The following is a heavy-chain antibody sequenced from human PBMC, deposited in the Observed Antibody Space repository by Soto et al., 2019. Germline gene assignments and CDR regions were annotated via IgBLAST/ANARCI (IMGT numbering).Heavy chain of an antibody. V-gene: IGHV3-7*01. J-gene: IGHJ3*02. CDR3: ARERKYNYDSSGYPPI. D-gene: IGHD3-22*01. CDR1: GFTFSNYW. CDR2: IKQDGSEK. Sequence: GGSLRLSCAASGFTFSNYWMTWVRQAPGKGLEWVANIKQDGSEKYYVDSVKGRFTISRDNAKNSLYLQMNSLRAEDTAVYYCARERKYNYDSSGYPPIWGQGTMVTVSS.